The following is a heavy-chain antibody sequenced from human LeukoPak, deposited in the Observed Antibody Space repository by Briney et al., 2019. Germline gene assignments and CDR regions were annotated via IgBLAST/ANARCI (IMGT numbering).Heavy chain of an antibody. J-gene: IGHJ4*02. CDR2: IIPIFGTA. V-gene: IGHV1-69*13. D-gene: IGHD3-3*01. CDR3: AIWAGGMFKSLWSGPFDY. Sequence: ASVTVSCKASGGTFISYAFSWVRQAPGRGREWMGGIIPIFGTANYAQKFQGRVTLTAEESTSTDYMELSSLRSEDTAVYYCAIWAGGMFKSLWSGPFDYWGQGTLVTVSS. CDR1: GGTFISYA.